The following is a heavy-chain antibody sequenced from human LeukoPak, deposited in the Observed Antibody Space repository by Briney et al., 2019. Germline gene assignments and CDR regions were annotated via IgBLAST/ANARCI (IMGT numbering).Heavy chain of an antibody. J-gene: IGHJ4*02. Sequence: SETLSLTCTVSGGSISSSSYYWGGIRQPPGKGLGWIGSIYYSGSAYYNPARKSRVTISVATSKNQFSLKLSSVTAADTAVYYCARQGNGYCTSTNCLFSFDFWGQGALVTVSS. CDR3: ARQGNGYCTSTNCLFSFDF. V-gene: IGHV4-39*01. CDR1: GGSISSSSYY. CDR2: IYYSGSA. D-gene: IGHD2-2*03.